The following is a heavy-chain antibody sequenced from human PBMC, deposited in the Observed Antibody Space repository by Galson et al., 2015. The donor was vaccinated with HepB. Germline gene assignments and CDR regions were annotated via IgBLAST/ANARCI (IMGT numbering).Heavy chain of an antibody. CDR2: IYHSGST. Sequence: TLSLTCAVSGGSISSGGYSWSWIRQPPGKGLEWIGYIYHSGSTYYNPSLKSRVAISVDRSKNQFSLKLSSVTAADTAVYYCASWGGGSLGAFDIWGQGTMVTVSS. CDR1: GGSISSGGYS. V-gene: IGHV4-30-2*01. CDR3: ASWGGGSLGAFDI. J-gene: IGHJ3*02. D-gene: IGHD3-16*01.